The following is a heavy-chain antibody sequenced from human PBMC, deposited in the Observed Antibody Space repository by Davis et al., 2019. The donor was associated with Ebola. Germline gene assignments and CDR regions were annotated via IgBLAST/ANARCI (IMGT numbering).Heavy chain of an antibody. J-gene: IGHJ6*02. V-gene: IGHV3-33*08. CDR1: GFTFSSYG. CDR2: IWYDVSNK. CDR3: ARGLVAYYYYGMDV. Sequence: GESLKISCAASGFTFSSYGMHWVRQAPGKGLEWVAVIWYDVSNKYYADSVKGRFTISRDNSKNTLYLQMNSLGAEDTGVYYFARGLVAYYYYGMDVWGQGTTVTVSS. D-gene: IGHD5-12*01.